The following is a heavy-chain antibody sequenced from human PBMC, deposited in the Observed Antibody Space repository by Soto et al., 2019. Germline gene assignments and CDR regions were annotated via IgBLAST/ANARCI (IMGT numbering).Heavy chain of an antibody. J-gene: IGHJ2*01. V-gene: IGHV3-23*01. CDR2: ISGSGGST. CDR3: AKRTPGWYFDL. Sequence: EVQLLESGGGLVQPGGSLRLSCAASGFTFSSYAMSWVRQAPGRGLEWVSVISGSGGSTYYADSVKGRFTIARDNSKNTMYLQRTSRRAEDTAVYYCAKRTPGWYFDLWGRGTLVTVSS. CDR1: GFTFSSYA.